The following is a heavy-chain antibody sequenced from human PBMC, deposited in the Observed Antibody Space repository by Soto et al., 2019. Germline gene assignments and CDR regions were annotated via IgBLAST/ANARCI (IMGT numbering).Heavy chain of an antibody. CDR1: GGSVSGGSYF. J-gene: IGHJ4*02. D-gene: IGHD1-1*01. CDR3: AREGRMGTFDY. CDR2: FYYSGST. V-gene: IGHV4-61*01. Sequence: SEILSLTCTVSGGSVSGGSYFWSWVRQPPGKGLEWIGYFYYSGSTKYNPSLKSRVTILEDTSKNQFSLKLNSVTAADTAVYYCAREGRMGTFDYWGQGALVTVS.